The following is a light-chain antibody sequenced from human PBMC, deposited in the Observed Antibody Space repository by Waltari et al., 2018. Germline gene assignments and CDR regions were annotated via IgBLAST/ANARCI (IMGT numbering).Light chain of an antibody. Sequence: EIVLTQSPDTLSLSPGERATLSCRASQTISSSYLAWYQQKPGQGPRLLIYGKSTRATGIPDRFSGSGSRRDFTLTISRLEPEDFAVYYCQQYGSSPITFGQGTRLENK. J-gene: IGKJ5*01. CDR1: QTISSSY. CDR3: QQYGSSPIT. V-gene: IGKV3-20*01. CDR2: GKS.